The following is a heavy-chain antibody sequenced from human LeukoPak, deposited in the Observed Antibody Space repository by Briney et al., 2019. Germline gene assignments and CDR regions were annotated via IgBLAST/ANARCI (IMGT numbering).Heavy chain of an antibody. Sequence: PPGGSLRLSCAASGFTFSTYGMNWVRQAPGKGLEWVSYVSSSGNDVAYADSVKGRFTISRDNAKNSLYLQMNTLRSEDTAMYYCARGGAARPDYWGQGTLVTVSS. CDR1: GFTFSTYG. CDR2: VSSSGNDV. D-gene: IGHD6-6*01. V-gene: IGHV3-48*01. J-gene: IGHJ4*02. CDR3: ARGGAARPDY.